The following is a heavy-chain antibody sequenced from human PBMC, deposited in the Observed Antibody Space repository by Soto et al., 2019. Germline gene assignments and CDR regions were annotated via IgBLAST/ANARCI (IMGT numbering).Heavy chain of an antibody. CDR3: ARVCTNGVCNDY. Sequence: GGSLRLSCAASGFTFSSYAMHWVRQAPGKGLEWVAVISYDGSNKYYADSVKGRFTISRDNSKNTLYLQMNSLRAEDTAVYYCARVCTNGVCNDYWGQGTLVTVSS. CDR1: GFTFSSYA. D-gene: IGHD2-8*01. V-gene: IGHV3-30*04. J-gene: IGHJ4*02. CDR2: ISYDGSNK.